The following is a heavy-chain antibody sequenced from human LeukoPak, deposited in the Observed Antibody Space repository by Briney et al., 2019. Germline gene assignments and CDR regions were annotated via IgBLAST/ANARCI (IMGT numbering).Heavy chain of an antibody. CDR1: GFTFDDYG. D-gene: IGHD3-10*01. J-gene: IGHJ4*02. V-gene: IGHV3-20*04. CDR2: LNWNGGDT. Sequence: GGSLRLSCAASGFTFDDYGMSWVRQAPGKGLEWVSGLNWNGGDTAYADSVKGRFTISRDNAKNSLYLQMNSLRAEDTAVYYCAKVAVEYYYGSGSFDYWGQGTLVTVSS. CDR3: AKVAVEYYYGSGSFDY.